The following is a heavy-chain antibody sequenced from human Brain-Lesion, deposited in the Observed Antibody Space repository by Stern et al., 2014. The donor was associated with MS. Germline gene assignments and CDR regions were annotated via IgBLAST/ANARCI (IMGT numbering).Heavy chain of an antibody. CDR2: INPNTGGT. J-gene: IGHJ6*02. V-gene: IGHV1-2*02. CDR1: GYIFTGYY. CDR3: ARDQRGITIFGVVTDYYYLGMDV. D-gene: IGHD3-3*01. Sequence: VQLVESGAEVKKPGASVKVSCKTSGYIFTGYYIHWVRQAPGQGLEWMAWINPNTGGTKYGQKLQGRVTMSRDTSISTAYVELSSLTSDDTAVYYCARDQRGITIFGVVTDYYYLGMDVWGQGTTVTVCS.